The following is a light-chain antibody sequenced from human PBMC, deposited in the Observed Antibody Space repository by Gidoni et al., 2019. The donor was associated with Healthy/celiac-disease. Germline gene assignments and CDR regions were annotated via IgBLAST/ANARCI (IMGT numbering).Light chain of an antibody. J-gene: IGKJ1*01. CDR2: GAS. V-gene: IGKV3-20*01. CDR3: QQYGSSPWT. CDR1: QSVSSSY. Sequence: SLSPGERATLSCRASQSVSSSYLAWYQQKPGQAPRLLIYGASSRATGIPDRFSGSGSGTDFTLTISRLEPEDFAVYYCQQYGSSPWTFXXXTKVEIK.